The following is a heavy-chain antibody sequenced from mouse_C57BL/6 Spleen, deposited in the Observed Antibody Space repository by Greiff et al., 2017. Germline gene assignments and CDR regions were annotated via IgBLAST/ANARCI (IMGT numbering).Heavy chain of an antibody. CDR2: SRNKANDYTT. CDR1: GFTFSDFY. Sequence: FLQSFLSLILSCATSGFTFSDFYMKWVRQAPGKGLEWIAASRNKANDYTTEYSASVKGRVIVFSATSQSILYLQMNALRAEDTAIDYCARAPYSNFCDYWGQGTTLTVSS. J-gene: IGHJ2*01. CDR3: ARAPYSNFCDY. V-gene: IGHV7-1*01. D-gene: IGHD2-5*01.